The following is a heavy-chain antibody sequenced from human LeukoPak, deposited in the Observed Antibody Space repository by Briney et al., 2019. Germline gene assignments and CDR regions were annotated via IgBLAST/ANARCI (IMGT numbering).Heavy chain of an antibody. D-gene: IGHD2-15*01. V-gene: IGHV3-21*01. J-gene: IGHJ4*02. CDR1: VFTFSSYS. Sequence: PGGSLRLSCAASVFTFSSYSMNWVRQAPGKGLEWVSSISSSSSYIYYADSVKGRFTISRDNAKNSLYLQMNSLRAEDTAVYYCARDFRYCSGGSCYSGGYFDYWGQGTLVTVSS. CDR2: ISSSSSYI. CDR3: ARDFRYCSGGSCYSGGYFDY.